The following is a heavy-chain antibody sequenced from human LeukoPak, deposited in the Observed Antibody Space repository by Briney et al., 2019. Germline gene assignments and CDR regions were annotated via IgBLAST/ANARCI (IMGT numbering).Heavy chain of an antibody. Sequence: RRASVKVSCKASGYTFTGYYMHWVRQAPGQGLEWMGWINPNSGGTNYAQKFQGRVTMTRDTSISTAYMELSRLRSDDTAVYYCARESIAAAGTENWFDPWGQGTLVTVSS. CDR1: GYTFTGYY. CDR2: INPNSGGT. J-gene: IGHJ5*02. CDR3: ARESIAAAGTENWFDP. V-gene: IGHV1-2*02. D-gene: IGHD6-13*01.